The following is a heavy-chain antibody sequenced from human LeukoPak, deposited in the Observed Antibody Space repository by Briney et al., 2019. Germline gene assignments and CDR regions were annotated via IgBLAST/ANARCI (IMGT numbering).Heavy chain of an antibody. CDR2: INPNSGGT. J-gene: IGHJ4*02. D-gene: IGHD3-10*01. V-gene: IGHV1-2*02. CDR3: ARGALRDGLDY. CDR1: GYTFTGYY. Sequence: GASVRVSCKASGYTFTGYYMHWVRQAPGQGLEWMGWINPNSGGTNYAQKFQGRVTMTRNTSISTAYMELSSLRSEDTAVYYCARGALRDGLDYWGQGTLVTVSS.